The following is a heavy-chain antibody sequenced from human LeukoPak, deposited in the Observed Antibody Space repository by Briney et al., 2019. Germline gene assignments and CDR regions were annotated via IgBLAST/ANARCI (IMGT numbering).Heavy chain of an antibody. J-gene: IGHJ5*02. D-gene: IGHD2-2*01. CDR1: GGSISSGSYY. V-gene: IGHV4-61*02. CDR3: ARGVVVPAAMGTVWFDP. Sequence: SETLSLTWTVSGGSISSGSYYWSWTRQPAGKGLEWIGRIYTSGSTNYNPSLKSRVTISVDTSKNQFSLKLSSVTAADTAVYYCARGVVVPAAMGTVWFDPWGQGTLVTVSS. CDR2: IYTSGST.